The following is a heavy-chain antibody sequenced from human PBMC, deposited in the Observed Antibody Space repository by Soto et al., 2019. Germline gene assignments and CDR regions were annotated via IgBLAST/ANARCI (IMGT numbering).Heavy chain of an antibody. CDR3: ARDQFPDYYDSSGYYATDY. J-gene: IGHJ4*02. D-gene: IGHD3-22*01. V-gene: IGHV3-21*01. CDR1: GFTFSSYS. CDR2: ISSSSGYI. Sequence: GSLRLSCAASGFTFSSYSMNWVRQAPGKGLEWVSSISSSSGYIYYADSVKGRFTISRDNAKNSLYLQMNSLRAEDTAVYYCARDQFPDYYDSSGYYATDYWGQGTLVTVSS.